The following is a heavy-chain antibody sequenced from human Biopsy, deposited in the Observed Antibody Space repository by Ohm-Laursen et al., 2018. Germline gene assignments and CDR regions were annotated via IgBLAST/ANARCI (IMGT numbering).Heavy chain of an antibody. J-gene: IGHJ5*02. CDR3: ARDLYDFCGGCPFDP. V-gene: IGHV3-23*01. CDR2: INGSGGST. D-gene: IGHD3-3*01. CDR1: GFTFSSHA. Sequence: LRLSCSATGFTFSSHAMSWVRQAPGKGPECVSVINGSGGSTYYADPVKGRFTISRDNSRNTLYLQMNSLRADDTAMYYCARDLYDFCGGCPFDPWGQGTLVTVSP.